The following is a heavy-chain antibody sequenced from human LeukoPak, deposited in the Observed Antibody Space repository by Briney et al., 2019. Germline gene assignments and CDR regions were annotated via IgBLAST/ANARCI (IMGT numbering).Heavy chain of an antibody. V-gene: IGHV3-74*01. J-gene: IGHJ5*02. CDR3: ARPGSSGYNWFDP. Sequence: GGSLRLSCAASGFTFSSYWMHWVRQAPGKGLVWVSRINSDGSSTSYADSVKGRFTISRDNAKNTLYLQMNSLRAEDTAVYYCARPGSSGYNWFDPWGRGTLVTVSS. CDR1: GFTFSSYW. CDR2: INSDGSST. D-gene: IGHD3-22*01.